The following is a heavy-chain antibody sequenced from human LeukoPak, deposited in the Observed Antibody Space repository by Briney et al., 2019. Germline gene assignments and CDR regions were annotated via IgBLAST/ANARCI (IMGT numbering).Heavy chain of an antibody. CDR1: GFTFSSYG. Sequence: PGGSLRLSCAASGFTFSSYGMHWVRQAPGKGLEWVAVISYDGSNKYYADSVKGRFTISRDNSKNTLYLQMNSLRAEDMVVYYCAKVGRHDAFDIWGQGTMVTVSS. V-gene: IGHV3-30*18. D-gene: IGHD3-10*01. CDR3: AKVGRHDAFDI. J-gene: IGHJ3*02. CDR2: ISYDGSNK.